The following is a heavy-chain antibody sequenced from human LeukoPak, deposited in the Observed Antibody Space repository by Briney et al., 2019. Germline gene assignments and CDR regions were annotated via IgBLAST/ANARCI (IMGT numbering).Heavy chain of an antibody. V-gene: IGHV3-21*04. D-gene: IGHD3-22*01. J-gene: IGHJ3*02. Sequence: GGSLRLSCAASGFTFSSYSMNWVRQAPGKGLEWVSSISSSSSYIYYADSVKGRFTISRDNAKNSLYLQMNSLRAEDTAIYYCTKSTAEASSGYPLDAFDIWGQGTMLTVSS. CDR2: ISSSSSYI. CDR1: GFTFSSYS. CDR3: TKSTAEASSGYPLDAFDI.